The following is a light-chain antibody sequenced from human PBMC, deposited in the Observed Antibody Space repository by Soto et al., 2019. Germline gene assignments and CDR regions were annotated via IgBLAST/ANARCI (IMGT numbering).Light chain of an antibody. CDR2: KAS. CDR1: QSISSW. Sequence: DIQMTQSPSTLSASVGDRVTITCRASQSISSWLAWYQQKPGKAPKLLIYKASSLESGVPSRFRGSGSGTEFTLTIHSLQTDDLATYYLQPYNNYPWTFGQGTKVAIK. V-gene: IGKV1-5*03. CDR3: QPYNNYPWT. J-gene: IGKJ1*01.